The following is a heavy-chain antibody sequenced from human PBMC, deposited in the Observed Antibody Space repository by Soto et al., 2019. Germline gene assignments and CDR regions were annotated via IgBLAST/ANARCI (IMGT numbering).Heavy chain of an antibody. D-gene: IGHD6-13*01. J-gene: IGHJ3*02. CDR1: GYRFTICA. V-gene: IGHV1-3*01. CDR3: ARDPLGIAAAGGRPGAFDI. Sequence: ASVKVTFKSYGYRFTICAMHWVSQAPGQRLEWMGWINAGNGNTKYSQKFRGRVTITRDTSASTAYMELSSLRSEDTAVYYCARDPLGIAAAGGRPGAFDIWGQGTMVTVSS. CDR2: INAGNGNT.